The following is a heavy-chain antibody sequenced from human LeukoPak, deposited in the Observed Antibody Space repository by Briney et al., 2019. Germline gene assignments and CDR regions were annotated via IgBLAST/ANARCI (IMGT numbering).Heavy chain of an antibody. J-gene: IGHJ4*02. V-gene: IGHV4-59*01. Sequence: SETLSLTCTVSGGSISSYYWSWIRQPPGKGLEWIGFIYYSGSTNYNPSLKSRVTISVDTSKNQFSLKLSSVTAADTAVYYCASYSYYYDSSGYFDYWGQGTLVTVSS. D-gene: IGHD3-22*01. CDR2: IYYSGST. CDR1: GGSISSYY. CDR3: ASYSYYYDSSGYFDY.